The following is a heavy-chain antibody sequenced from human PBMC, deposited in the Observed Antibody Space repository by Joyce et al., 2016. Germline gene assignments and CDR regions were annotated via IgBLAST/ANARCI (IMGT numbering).Heavy chain of an antibody. CDR2: INENGIQK. CDR1: GFDFSGYW. CDR3: TRSQT. V-gene: IGHV3-7*03. Sequence: EVQLVESGGGLVQPGGSLRLSCAGSGFDFSGYWRGWFRQAPGRGPERVDSINENGIQKEYVESVKGRFTISRDNAENLVFLQMNSLRVEDTAIYYCTRSQTWGQGAQVTVTS. J-gene: IGHJ4*02.